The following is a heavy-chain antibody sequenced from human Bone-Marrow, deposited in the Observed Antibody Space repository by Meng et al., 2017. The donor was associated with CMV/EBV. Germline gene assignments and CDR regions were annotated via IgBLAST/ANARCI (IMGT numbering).Heavy chain of an antibody. CDR3: AKDLEATMIVVVRHAFDI. V-gene: IGHV3-23*03. D-gene: IGHD3-22*01. Sequence: GESLKISCAASGFTFSDFAMSWVRQTPGKGLEWVSLIYSDGIRTYFADSVKGRFAISRDNSKNTLYLQMNSLRAEDTAVYYCAKDLEATMIVVVRHAFDIWGQGTMVTVSS. J-gene: IGHJ3*02. CDR1: GFTFSDFA. CDR2: IYSDGIRT.